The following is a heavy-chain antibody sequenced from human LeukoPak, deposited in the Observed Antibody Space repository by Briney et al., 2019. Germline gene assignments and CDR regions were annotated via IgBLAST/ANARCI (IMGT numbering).Heavy chain of an antibody. CDR2: IIPILGIA. D-gene: IGHD4-17*01. J-gene: IGHJ4*02. CDR1: GYTFTGYY. V-gene: IGHV1-69*04. CDR3: ARGGADYGDSDY. Sequence: SVKVSCKASGYTFTGYYMHWVRQAPGQGLEWMGRIIPILGIANYAQKFQGRVTITADKSTSTAYMELSSLRSEDTAVYYCARGGADYGDSDYWGQGTLVTVSS.